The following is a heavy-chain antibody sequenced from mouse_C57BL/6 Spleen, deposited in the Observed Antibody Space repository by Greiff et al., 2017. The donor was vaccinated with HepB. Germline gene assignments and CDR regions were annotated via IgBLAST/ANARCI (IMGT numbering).Heavy chain of an antibody. CDR2: IYPGDGDT. V-gene: IGHV1-80*01. D-gene: IGHD2-3*01. CDR3: TTSGGYYGWFAY. CDR1: GYAFSSYW. J-gene: IGHJ3*01. Sequence: QVQLQQSGAELVKPGASVKISCKASGYAFSSYWMNWVKQRPGKGLEWIGQIYPGDGDTNYNGKFKGKATLTADKSSSTAYLQLSSLTSEDTAVYYCTTSGGYYGWFAYWGQGTLVTVSA.